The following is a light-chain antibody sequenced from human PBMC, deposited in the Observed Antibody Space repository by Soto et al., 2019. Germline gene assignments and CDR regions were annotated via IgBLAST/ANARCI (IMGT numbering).Light chain of an antibody. CDR1: SSDVGGYNY. CDR2: EVS. CDR3: STSSSTSTTWV. J-gene: IGLJ3*02. Sequence: QPVLTQPASVAGSPGQSITISCTGTSSDVGGYNYVSWYQQHPGKAPQLRIYEVSHRPSGVSNRFSGSKSGNTASLTISGLQAEDEADYYCSTSSSTSTTWVFGGGTKLTVL. V-gene: IGLV2-14*01.